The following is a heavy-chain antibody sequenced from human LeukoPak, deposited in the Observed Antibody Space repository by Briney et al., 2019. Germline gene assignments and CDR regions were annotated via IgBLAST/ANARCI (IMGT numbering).Heavy chain of an antibody. CDR3: AKVREVGTNIEVVVVDISGAFDM. CDR1: GYTFTGYY. CDR2: INPNSGGT. V-gene: IGHV1-2*02. D-gene: IGHD2-15*01. J-gene: IGHJ3*02. Sequence: ASVKVSCKASGYTFTGYYMHWVRQAPGQGLEWMGWINPNSGGTNYAQKFQGRVTLTRDTSISTSYMELSSLRSDDTAVYFCAKVREVGTNIEVVVVDISGAFDMWGQGTKVTVSS.